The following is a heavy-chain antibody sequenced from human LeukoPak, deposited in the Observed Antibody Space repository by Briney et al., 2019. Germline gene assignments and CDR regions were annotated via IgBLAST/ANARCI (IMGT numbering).Heavy chain of an antibody. CDR1: GFTFSTYW. CDR2: IKQDGSER. Sequence: PGGSLRLSCAASGFTFSTYWMSWVRQAPGKGLEWVANIKQDGSERYYVDSVKGRFTISRDNAKNSLSLQINSLRAEDTAVYYCVRNVAYGYFAYWGQGTLVTVSS. V-gene: IGHV3-7*01. CDR3: VRNVAYGYFAY. D-gene: IGHD4-17*01. J-gene: IGHJ4*02.